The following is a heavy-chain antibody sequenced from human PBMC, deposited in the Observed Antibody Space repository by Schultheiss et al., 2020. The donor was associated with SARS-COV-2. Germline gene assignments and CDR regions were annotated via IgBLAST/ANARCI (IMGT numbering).Heavy chain of an antibody. D-gene: IGHD5-12*01. J-gene: IGHJ4*02. CDR2: IYHSGST. CDR3: ASISGYDYPYYFDY. CDR1: GESFSGYY. Sequence: SETLSLTCAVYGESFSGYYWRWIRQTPGKGLEWIGEIYHSGSTNYNPSLESRVTISVDKSKNQFSLKLRSMTAADTAVYFCASISGYDYPYYFDYWGQGTLVTVSS. V-gene: IGHV4-34*01.